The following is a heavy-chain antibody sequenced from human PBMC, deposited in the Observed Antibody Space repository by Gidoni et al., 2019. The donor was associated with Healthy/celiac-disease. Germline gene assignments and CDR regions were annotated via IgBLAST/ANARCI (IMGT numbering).Heavy chain of an antibody. CDR2: ISGSGGST. V-gene: IGHV3-23*01. Sequence: EVQLLESGGGLVQPGGSLRLSCAASGFTFSSYAMSWVRQAPGEGLEWVSAISGSGGSTYYADSVKGRFTISRDNSKNTLYLQMNSLRAEDTAVYYCAKEGQRSSSSGGDNWFDPWGQGTLVTVSS. CDR1: GFTFSSYA. J-gene: IGHJ5*02. CDR3: AKEGQRSSSSGGDNWFDP. D-gene: IGHD6-6*01.